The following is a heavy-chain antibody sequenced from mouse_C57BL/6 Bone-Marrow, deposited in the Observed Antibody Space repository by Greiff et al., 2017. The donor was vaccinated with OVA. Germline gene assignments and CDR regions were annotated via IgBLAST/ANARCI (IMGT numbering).Heavy chain of an antibody. CDR1: GFTFSSYA. J-gene: IGHJ2*01. Sequence: EVQGVESGGGLVKPGGSLKLSCAASGFTFSSYAMSWVRQTPEKRLEWVATISDGGSYTYYPDNVKGRFTISRDNAKNNLYLQMSHLKSEDTAMYYCARDRRVTTGYYFDYWGQGTTLTVSS. CDR2: ISDGGSYT. D-gene: IGHD2-2*01. CDR3: ARDRRVTTGYYFDY. V-gene: IGHV5-4*01.